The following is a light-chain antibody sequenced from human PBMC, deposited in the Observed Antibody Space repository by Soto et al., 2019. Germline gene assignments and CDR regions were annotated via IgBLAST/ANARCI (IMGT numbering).Light chain of an antibody. CDR2: GAS. CDR3: QQHNNWPPIT. J-gene: IGKJ5*01. CDR1: QSVSTN. Sequence: EIVITHSPATLSFSPVDRATLSCRASQSVSTNLAWYQQKPGQAPRLLIYGASTRATGIPARFSGSGSGTEFTLTISSLQSEDFAVYYCQQHNNWPPITFGQGTRLEIK. V-gene: IGKV3-15*01.